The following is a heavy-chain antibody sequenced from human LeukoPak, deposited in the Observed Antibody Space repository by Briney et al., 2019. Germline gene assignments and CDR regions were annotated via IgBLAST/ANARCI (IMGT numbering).Heavy chain of an antibody. CDR2: ISSSGSII. V-gene: IGHV3-48*03. J-gene: IGHJ4*02. Sequence: GGSLRLSCAASGLTFSSDEMNWVRQAPGKGLEWVSYISSSGSIIYYADSVKGRFTISRDNAKNSLYLQMNSLRAEDTAVYYCARGYSSGSHFDYWGQGTLVTVSS. CDR1: GLTFSSDE. D-gene: IGHD5-18*01. CDR3: ARGYSSGSHFDY.